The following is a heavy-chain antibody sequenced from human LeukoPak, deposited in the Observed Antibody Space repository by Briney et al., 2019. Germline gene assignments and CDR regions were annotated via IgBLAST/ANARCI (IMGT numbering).Heavy chain of an antibody. Sequence: GASVKVSCKVSGYTLTELSMHWVRQAPGKGLEWMGGFDPEDGETIYAQKFQGRVTMTEDTSTDTAYVELSSLRSEDTAVYYCATLYCGGDCFTLSGWFDPWGQGTLVTVSS. CDR2: FDPEDGET. J-gene: IGHJ5*02. D-gene: IGHD2-21*02. V-gene: IGHV1-24*01. CDR1: GYTLTELS. CDR3: ATLYCGGDCFTLSGWFDP.